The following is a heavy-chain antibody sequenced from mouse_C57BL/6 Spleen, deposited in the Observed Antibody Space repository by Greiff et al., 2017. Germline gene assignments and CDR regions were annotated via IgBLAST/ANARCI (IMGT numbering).Heavy chain of an antibody. V-gene: IGHV3-6*01. Sequence: VQLQQSGPGLVKPSQSLSLTCSVTGYSITSGYYWNWLRQFPGNKLEWMGYISYDGSNNYNPSLKNRISITRDTSKNQFFLKLNSVTTEDTATYYCARPYDYGRDWFAYWGQGTLVTVSA. J-gene: IGHJ3*01. CDR1: GYSITSGYY. CDR2: ISYDGSN. CDR3: ARPYDYGRDWFAY. D-gene: IGHD2-4*01.